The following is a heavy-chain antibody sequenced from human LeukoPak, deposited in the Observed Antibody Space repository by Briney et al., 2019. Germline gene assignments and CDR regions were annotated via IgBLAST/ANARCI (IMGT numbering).Heavy chain of an antibody. Sequence: GASVKVSCKASGYTFTSYGISWVRQAPGQGLEWMGWISAYNGNTNYAQKLQGRVTMTTDTSTSTAYMELRSLVSDDTAVYYCATGPGYGDYSHRYYGMDVWGQGTTVTVSS. CDR3: ATGPGYGDYSHRYYGMDV. D-gene: IGHD4-17*01. J-gene: IGHJ6*02. V-gene: IGHV1-18*01. CDR2: ISAYNGNT. CDR1: GYTFTSYG.